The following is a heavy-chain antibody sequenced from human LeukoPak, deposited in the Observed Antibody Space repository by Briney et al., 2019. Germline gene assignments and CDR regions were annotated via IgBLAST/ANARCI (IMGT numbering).Heavy chain of an antibody. J-gene: IGHJ4*02. CDR1: ELSLSPHSVG. CDR2: IYWDDGQ. V-gene: IGHV2-5*02. CDR3: AHRHDVRGVVVTFDS. Sequence: SGPTLVNPTQTLTLTCTFSELSLSPHSVGVGWIRQPQGKALEWLALIYWDDGQRYIPLLRRRLNITQDTSNNQAVLTMTNMDPVDTATYYCAHRHDVRGVVVTFDSWGQGTLVTVSS. D-gene: IGHD3-10*02.